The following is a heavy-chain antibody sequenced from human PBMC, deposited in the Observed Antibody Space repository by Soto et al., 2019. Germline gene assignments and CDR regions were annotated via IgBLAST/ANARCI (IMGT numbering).Heavy chain of an antibody. D-gene: IGHD3-16*01. V-gene: IGHV4-4*02. CDR2: IHHSGST. CDR1: GGSLYSSNW. CDR3: TRRGGRGSAVFMIDCIDP. J-gene: IGHJ5*02. Sequence: PSETLSLTCDVSGGSLYSSNWWTWVRQTPGKGLEWIGEIHHSGSTNYNPSLKSRVTISADKSKNQFFLNLASVTAADTAMYYCTRRGGRGSAVFMIDCIDPWGQGTQVTVSS.